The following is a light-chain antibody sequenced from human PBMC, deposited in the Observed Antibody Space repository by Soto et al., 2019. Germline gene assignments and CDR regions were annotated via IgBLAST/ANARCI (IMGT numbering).Light chain of an antibody. CDR1: QSVSSY. CDR2: DAS. Sequence: EIVLTQSPATLSLSPGERATLSCRASQSVSSYLAWYQQKPGQAPRLLIYDASNRATGIPARFSGSGSGTNFTLSISFLEPEDFAVYYCQQRSNWPRHTFGGGTKVDIK. CDR3: QQRSNWPRHT. V-gene: IGKV3-11*01. J-gene: IGKJ4*01.